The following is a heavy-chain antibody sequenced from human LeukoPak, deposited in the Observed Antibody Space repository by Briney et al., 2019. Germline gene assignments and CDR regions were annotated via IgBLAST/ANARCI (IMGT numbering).Heavy chain of an antibody. CDR1: GFTFSSYA. J-gene: IGHJ5*02. Sequence: PGGSLRLSCAASGFTFSSYAMHWVRQAPGKGLEWVAVISYDGSNKYYADSVKGRFTISRDNSKNTLYLQINSLRAEDTAVYYCARAGCSSTSCYRSWFDPWGQGTLVTVSS. CDR3: ARAGCSSTSCYRSWFDP. V-gene: IGHV3-30*01. D-gene: IGHD2-2*01. CDR2: ISYDGSNK.